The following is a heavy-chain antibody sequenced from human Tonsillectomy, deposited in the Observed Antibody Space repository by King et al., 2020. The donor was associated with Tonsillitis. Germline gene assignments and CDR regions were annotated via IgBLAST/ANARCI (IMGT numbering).Heavy chain of an antibody. CDR3: TTDRDNMCGFDV. D-gene: IGHD1-1*01. V-gene: IGHV1-24*01. Sequence: QLVQSGAEVKKPGASVKVSCKVTGDSLSDLSIHWVRQAPGKGLEWMGGYEPDAGKHGETVYAQNFQGRVTMTSDTSKDTAYMELTSLRFEDSAMYYCTTDRDNMCGFDVWGLGTMVTVSS. CDR2: YEPDAGKHGET. J-gene: IGHJ3*01. CDR1: GDSLSDLS.